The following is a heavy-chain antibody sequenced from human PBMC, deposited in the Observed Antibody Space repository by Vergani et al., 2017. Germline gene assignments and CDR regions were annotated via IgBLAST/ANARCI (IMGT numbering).Heavy chain of an antibody. CDR2: IYYSGST. CDR3: ARRWWGKYYYDSSGYYYFDY. Sequence: QVQLQESGPGLVKPSQTLSLTCTVSGGSISSGDYYWSWIRQPPGKGLEWIGYIYYSGSTYYNPSLKSRVTISVDTSKNQFSLTLSSVTAADTALYYCARRWWGKYYYDSSGYYYFDYWGQGTLFTVS. V-gene: IGHV4-30-4*08. CDR1: GGSISSGDYY. D-gene: IGHD3-22*01. J-gene: IGHJ4*02.